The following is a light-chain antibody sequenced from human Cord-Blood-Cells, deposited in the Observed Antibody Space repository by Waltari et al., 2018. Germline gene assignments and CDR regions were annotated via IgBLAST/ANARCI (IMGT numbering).Light chain of an antibody. CDR2: DVS. CDR1: SSDVGGYNY. V-gene: IGLV2-14*01. Sequence: QSALTQPASVSGFPGQSITISCTGTSSDVGGYNYLSWYQQHPGKAPKLMIYDVSNRPSGVSNRFSGSKSGNTASLPISGLQAEDEADYYCSSYTSSSTLVFGGGTKLTVL. J-gene: IGLJ3*02. CDR3: SSYTSSSTLV.